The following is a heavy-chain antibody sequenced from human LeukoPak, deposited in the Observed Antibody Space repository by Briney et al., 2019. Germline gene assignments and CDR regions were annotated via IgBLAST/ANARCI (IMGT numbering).Heavy chain of an antibody. CDR2: INPNSGGT. Sequence: ASVKVSCKAPGYTFTGYYMHWVRQAPGQGLEWMGWINPNSGGTNYAQKFQGRVTMTRDTSISTAYMELSRLRSDDTAVYYCARVRGITIFGVVKGAAFDIWGQGTMVTVSS. CDR3: ARVRGITIFGVVKGAAFDI. D-gene: IGHD3-3*01. CDR1: GYTFTGYY. J-gene: IGHJ3*02. V-gene: IGHV1-2*02.